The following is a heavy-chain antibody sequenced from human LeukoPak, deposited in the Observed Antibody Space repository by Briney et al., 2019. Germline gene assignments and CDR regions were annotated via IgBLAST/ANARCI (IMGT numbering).Heavy chain of an antibody. Sequence: GGSLRLSCAASGFTFNIYEMNWVRQAPGKGLEWVSDISSTGSTIYYADSVKGRFTISRDNAKNSLYLQMNSLRAEDTAIYYCARRMGGYRALDYWGQGTLVTVSS. CDR1: GFTFNIYE. J-gene: IGHJ4*02. CDR2: ISSTGSTI. V-gene: IGHV3-48*03. D-gene: IGHD5-18*01. CDR3: ARRMGGYRALDY.